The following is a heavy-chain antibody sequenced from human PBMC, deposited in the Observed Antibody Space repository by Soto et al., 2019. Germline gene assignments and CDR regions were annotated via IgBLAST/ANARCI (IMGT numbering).Heavy chain of an antibody. CDR3: AKDPLYNWNDEVSYYYSRDV. J-gene: IGHJ6*03. CDR2: IGRTGGTT. Sequence: EVQLLESGGGLVQPGGSLRLSCAASGFTFSSYAMNWVRQAPGKGLEWVSAIGRTGGTTYYADYVQGRFTISRDNSKNTLYLLMNRLRAEDTAVYYCAKDPLYNWNDEVSYYYSRDVWGKGTTVTVSS. V-gene: IGHV3-23*01. D-gene: IGHD1-1*01. CDR1: GFTFSSYA.